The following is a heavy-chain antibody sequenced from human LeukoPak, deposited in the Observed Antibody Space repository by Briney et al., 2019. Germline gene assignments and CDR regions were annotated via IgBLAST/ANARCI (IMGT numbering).Heavy chain of an antibody. J-gene: IGHJ3*02. CDR1: GGTFSSYA. D-gene: IGHD6-19*01. V-gene: IGHV1-69*05. Sequence: ASVKVSCKASGGTFSSYAISWVRQAPGQGLEWMGGIIPIFGTANYAQKLQGRVTMTTDTSTSTAYMELRSLRSDDTAVYYCASGSLSGAVAGNRPAAFDIWGQGTMVTVSS. CDR2: IIPIFGTA. CDR3: ASGSLSGAVAGNRPAAFDI.